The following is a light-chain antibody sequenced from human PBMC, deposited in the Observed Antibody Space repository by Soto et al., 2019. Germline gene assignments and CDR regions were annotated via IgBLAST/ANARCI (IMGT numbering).Light chain of an antibody. CDR1: SGSIASNY. J-gene: IGLJ3*02. CDR2: EDN. V-gene: IGLV6-57*01. CDR3: QSYDATNQV. Sequence: NFMLTQPHSVSESPGKTVIISCTRSSGSIASNYVQWYQQRPGSSPTTVIYEDNQRPSGVPDRFSGSIDSSSNSASLTISGLETEDEADYYCQSYDATNQVFGGGTPVTVL.